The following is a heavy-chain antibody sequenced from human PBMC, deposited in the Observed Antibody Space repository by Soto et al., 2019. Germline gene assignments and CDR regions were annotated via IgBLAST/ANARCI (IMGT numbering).Heavy chain of an antibody. V-gene: IGHV1-69*01. Sequence: VQLVQSGAEVKKPGSSVKVSCKASGGTFSSYAISWVRQAPGQGLEWMGGIIPIFGTANYAQKFQGRVTITADESTSTAYMELSSLRSEDTAVYYCATRGGGVVVVAATLYYYGMDVWGQGTTVTVSS. CDR3: ATRGGGVVVVAATLYYYGMDV. CDR1: GGTFSSYA. J-gene: IGHJ6*02. CDR2: IIPIFGTA. D-gene: IGHD2-15*01.